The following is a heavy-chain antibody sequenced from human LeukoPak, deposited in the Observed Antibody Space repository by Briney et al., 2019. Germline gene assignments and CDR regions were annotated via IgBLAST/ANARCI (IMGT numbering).Heavy chain of an antibody. J-gene: IGHJ4*02. Sequence: GGSLRLSCAASGFSFSSFAMTWVRQAPGKGLEWVSTIRSNGATAYNADSVKGRFTISRDNSKNTVYLQMNSLRVQDAAIYYCARGQEFDDGVFDSWGQGTLVTVSS. D-gene: IGHD1-1*01. CDR1: GFSFSSFA. CDR2: IRSNGATA. CDR3: ARGQEFDDGVFDS. V-gene: IGHV3-23*01.